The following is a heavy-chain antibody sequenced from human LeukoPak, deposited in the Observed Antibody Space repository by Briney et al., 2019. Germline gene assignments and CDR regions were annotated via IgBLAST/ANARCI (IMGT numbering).Heavy chain of an antibody. CDR3: AKDLLDCSGGSCSGYFHH. CDR2: IYTSGGT. Sequence: SETLSLTCTVSGDFITSVGYYWIWLRQPAGKGLEWIGRIYTSGGTNYNPSLKSRVTISVDTSKNQFSLQLTSVTAADPGVYYCAKDLLDCSGGSCSGYFHHWVQGTLVTVSS. V-gene: IGHV4-61*02. CDR1: GDFITSVGYY. J-gene: IGHJ1*01. D-gene: IGHD2-15*01.